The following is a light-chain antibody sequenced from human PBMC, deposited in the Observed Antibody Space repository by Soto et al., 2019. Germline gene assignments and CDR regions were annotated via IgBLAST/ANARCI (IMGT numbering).Light chain of an antibody. Sequence: QTVVTQEPSLSVSPGRTVTLTCGLSSGSVSTSYYPSWYQQTPGQAPRTLIYNTNTRSSGVPDRFSGSILGNKAALTITGAQADDESDYYCMVYMGSGVWVFGGGTKLTVL. CDR2: NTN. CDR1: SGSVSTSYY. V-gene: IGLV8-61*01. J-gene: IGLJ3*02. CDR3: MVYMGSGVWV.